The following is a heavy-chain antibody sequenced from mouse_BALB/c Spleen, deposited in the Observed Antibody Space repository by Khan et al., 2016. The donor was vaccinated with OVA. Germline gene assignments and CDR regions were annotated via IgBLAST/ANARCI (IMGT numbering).Heavy chain of an antibody. V-gene: IGHV2-6-7*01. CDR3: ARELRLGGFAY. Sequence: QVQLQQSGPGLVAPSQSLSITCTVSGFSLTGYGINWVRQPPGKGLEWLGMIWGDGSTDYNSALKSRLAISKDNAKSQVFLKMNRLQTDDAARYFCARELRLGGFAYWGQGTLFTVSA. D-gene: IGHD1-2*01. CDR1: GFSLTGYG. CDR2: IWGDGST. J-gene: IGHJ3*01.